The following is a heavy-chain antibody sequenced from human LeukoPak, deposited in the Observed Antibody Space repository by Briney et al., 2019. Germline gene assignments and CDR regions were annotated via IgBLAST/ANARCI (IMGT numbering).Heavy chain of an antibody. Sequence: SETLSLTCTVSGGSISSYYWSWIRQPPGKGLEWIGYIYYSGSTNYNPSFKSRVTISVDTSKNQFSLKLSSVTAADTAMYYCARVGRRQGFLFDYWGQGTLVTVSS. D-gene: IGHD2/OR15-2a*01. CDR3: ARVGRRQGFLFDY. CDR2: IYYSGST. V-gene: IGHV4-59*01. J-gene: IGHJ4*02. CDR1: GGSISSYY.